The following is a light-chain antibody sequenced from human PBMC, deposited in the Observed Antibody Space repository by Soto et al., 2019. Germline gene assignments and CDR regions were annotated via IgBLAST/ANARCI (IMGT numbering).Light chain of an antibody. CDR1: SSDVGGYNY. CDR2: EVT. Sequence: QSALTQPASVSGSPGQSIAISCTGTSSDVGGYNYVSWYQQHPGKAPKLIIYEVTNRPSGVSYSFSGSKSGNTASMTISGLQAEDEADYYCSSYTGSSTFDFGTGTKLTVL. J-gene: IGLJ1*01. V-gene: IGLV2-14*01. CDR3: SSYTGSSTFD.